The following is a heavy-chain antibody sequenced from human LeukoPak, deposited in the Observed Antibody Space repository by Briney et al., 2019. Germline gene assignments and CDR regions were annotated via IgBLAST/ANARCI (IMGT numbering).Heavy chain of an antibody. CDR2: ISAYNGNT. Sequence: ASVKVSCKASGGTFTSYGISWVRQAPGQGLEWMGWISAYNGNTNYAQKLQGRVTMTTDTSTSTAYMELRSLRSDDTAVYYCARAPKYDILTGYYNDYYYYYYMDVWGKGTTVTVSS. CDR1: GGTFTSYG. CDR3: ARAPKYDILTGYYNDYYYYYYMDV. D-gene: IGHD3-9*01. J-gene: IGHJ6*03. V-gene: IGHV1-18*01.